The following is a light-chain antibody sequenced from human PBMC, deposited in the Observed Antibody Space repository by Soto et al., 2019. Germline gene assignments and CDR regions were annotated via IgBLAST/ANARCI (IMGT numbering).Light chain of an antibody. Sequence: DIQMTQSPSSLSASVGARVSITCQASQDIRTSLSWFQQKPGRAPKLLIYGASYLETGVPSRFRGSGSGTDFTFTISSLQPEDIATYYCQHFHHLPPFTFGPGTRVDVK. V-gene: IGKV1-33*01. CDR2: GAS. CDR3: QHFHHLPPFT. J-gene: IGKJ3*01. CDR1: QDIRTS.